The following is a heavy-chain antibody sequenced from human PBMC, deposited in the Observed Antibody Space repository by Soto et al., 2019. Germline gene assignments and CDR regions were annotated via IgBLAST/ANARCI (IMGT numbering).Heavy chain of an antibody. CDR1: GGSISSYY. Sequence: KPSETLSLTCTVSGGSISSYYWSCIRQPPGKGLEWIGYIYYSGSTNYNPSLKGRVTISVDTSKNQFSLKLSSVTAADTAVYYCARMTFDDYFDYWGQGTLVTVSS. CDR3: ARMTFDDYFDY. D-gene: IGHD2-21*02. J-gene: IGHJ4*02. CDR2: IYYSGST. V-gene: IGHV4-59*01.